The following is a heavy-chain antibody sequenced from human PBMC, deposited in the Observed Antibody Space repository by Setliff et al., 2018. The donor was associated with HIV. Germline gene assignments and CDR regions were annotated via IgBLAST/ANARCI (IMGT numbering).Heavy chain of an antibody. D-gene: IGHD1-1*01. V-gene: IGHV4-59*01. Sequence: SETLSLTCTVSGESMSRFYWTWIRQPPGKGLEWIGFVYSTGSINYSPSFRGRLTISLDTSENQFSLHLTSVTAADTAVYYCARAGGDAYNSLPYFDSWGPGALVTVSS. J-gene: IGHJ4*02. CDR3: ARAGGDAYNSLPYFDS. CDR1: GESMSRFY. CDR2: VYSTGSI.